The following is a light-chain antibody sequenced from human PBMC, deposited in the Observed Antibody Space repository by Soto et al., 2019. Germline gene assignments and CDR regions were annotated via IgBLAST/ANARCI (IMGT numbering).Light chain of an antibody. CDR2: GAS. CDR1: QSVSSD. V-gene: IGKV3D-15*02. CDR3: QQYGSSPAT. J-gene: IGKJ1*01. Sequence: EIVMSQSPAALSVSTGERATLYCRASQSVSSDLAWYHQKPGQAPRLLIYGASTRATGIPARFSGSGSGTEFTLTINSLQSEDFAVYYCQQYGSSPATFGQGTKVDI.